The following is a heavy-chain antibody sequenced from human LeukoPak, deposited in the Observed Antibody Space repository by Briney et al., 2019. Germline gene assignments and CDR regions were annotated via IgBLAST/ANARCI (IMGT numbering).Heavy chain of an antibody. D-gene: IGHD1-14*01. Sequence: GGSPRLSCAASGFTVSNNYMSWVRQAPGKGLEWVSISYSDSNTNYADSVKGRFTISRDTSQNTLSLQMNSLRVEDTAVYYCVRKNRDFNAAFDIWGQGTVVTVSS. CDR3: VRKNRDFNAAFDI. CDR1: GFTVSNNY. CDR2: SYSDSNT. V-gene: IGHV3-53*01. J-gene: IGHJ3*02.